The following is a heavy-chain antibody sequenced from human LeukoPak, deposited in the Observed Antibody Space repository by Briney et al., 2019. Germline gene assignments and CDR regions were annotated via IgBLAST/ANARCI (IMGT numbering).Heavy chain of an antibody. CDR1: GYTFTSYA. D-gene: IGHD6-19*01. CDR3: ARVRAVAGQGGYYFDY. J-gene: IGHJ4*02. Sequence: ASVKVSCKASGYTFTSYAISWVRQAPGQGLEWMGGIIPIFGTANYAQKFQGRVTITADESTSTAYMELSSLRSEDTAVYYCARVRAVAGQGGYYFDYWGQGTLVTVSS. V-gene: IGHV1-69*13. CDR2: IIPIFGTA.